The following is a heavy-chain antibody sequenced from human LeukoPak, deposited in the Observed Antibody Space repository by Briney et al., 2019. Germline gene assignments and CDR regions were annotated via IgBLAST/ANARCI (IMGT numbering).Heavy chain of an antibody. Sequence: GGSLRASCTASGFSFSVYEIHWVRQAPGKGLEWISGISSSGTTTYYAHCVKGRSAIPRDNAKNSLYLPVNSLGAEDTAVDYCRTLTVDSNFDYWGQGIPVTVSS. CDR2: ISSSGTTT. D-gene: IGHD3-22*01. CDR1: GFSFSVYE. CDR3: RTLTVDSNFDY. V-gene: IGHV3-48*03. J-gene: IGHJ4*02.